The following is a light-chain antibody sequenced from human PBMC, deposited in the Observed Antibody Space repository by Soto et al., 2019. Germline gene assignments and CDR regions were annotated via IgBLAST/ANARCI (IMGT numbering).Light chain of an antibody. J-gene: IGKJ3*01. Sequence: EIVLTQSPGTLSLSPGERATLSCRASQSVSSSYLAWYQQKPGQAPRLLIYGASSMATGIPDRFSGSGSGTDFTLTISSLEPEDFAVYYCQQDGSSLFTFGPGTKVDIK. CDR3: QQDGSSLFT. V-gene: IGKV3-20*01. CDR2: GAS. CDR1: QSVSSSY.